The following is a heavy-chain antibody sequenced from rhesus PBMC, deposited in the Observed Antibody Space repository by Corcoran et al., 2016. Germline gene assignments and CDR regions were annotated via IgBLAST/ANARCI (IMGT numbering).Heavy chain of an antibody. CDR2: INRKADGETV. Sequence: EVQLGESGAGLVQPGGSLRLACAAYGFTFRNSWMSWVRQTPGKGLEWVARINRKADGETVDYAASVKGRFTISRDDSKNTLYLQMNSLKIEDTAVYFCTTDKWNYSEYWGQGVLLTVSS. CDR1: GFTFRNSW. V-gene: IGHV3-30*02. CDR3: TTDKWNYSEY. J-gene: IGHJ4*01. D-gene: IGHD2-27*01.